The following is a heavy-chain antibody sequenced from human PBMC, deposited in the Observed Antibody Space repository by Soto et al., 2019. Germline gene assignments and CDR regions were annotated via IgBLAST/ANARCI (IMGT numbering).Heavy chain of an antibody. J-gene: IGHJ5*02. CDR1: GFSLTDYW. Sequence: GESLKISCKTSGFSLTDYWISWVRYVPGKGLEWMGNIDPVDSYVNYSPSFQGHVTFSVDTSITSAFLHWSSLQASDSATYFCAGIESIARNWFDPWGQGXLVTVSS. CDR3: AGIESIARNWFDP. V-gene: IGHV5-10-1*01. D-gene: IGHD6-13*01. CDR2: IDPVDSYV.